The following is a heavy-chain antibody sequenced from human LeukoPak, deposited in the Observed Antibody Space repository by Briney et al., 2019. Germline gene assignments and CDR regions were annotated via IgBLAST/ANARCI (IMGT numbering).Heavy chain of an antibody. J-gene: IGHJ4*02. D-gene: IGHD3-3*01. Sequence: PSETLSLTCTVSGGSMSTYYWSWVRQPAGKGLEWIGEINHSGSTNYNPSLKSRVTISVDTSKNQFSLKLSSVTAADTAVYYCARRPGSGSKYYFDYWGQGTLVTVSS. V-gene: IGHV4-34*01. CDR1: GGSMSTYY. CDR3: ARRPGSGSKYYFDY. CDR2: INHSGST.